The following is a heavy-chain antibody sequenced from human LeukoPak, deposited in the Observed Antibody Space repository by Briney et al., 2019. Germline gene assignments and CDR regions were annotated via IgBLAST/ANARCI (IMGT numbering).Heavy chain of an antibody. CDR3: ARSGSGYFASLSVYFDY. D-gene: IGHD3-22*01. V-gene: IGHV3-48*04. CDR1: GFTFSSYS. Sequence: GGSLRLSCAASGFTFSSYSMNWVRQAPGKGLEWVSYISSSSSTIYYADSVKGRFTISRDNAKNSLYLQMNSLRAEDTAVYYCARSGSGYFASLSVYFDYWGQGTLVTVSS. J-gene: IGHJ4*02. CDR2: ISSSSSTI.